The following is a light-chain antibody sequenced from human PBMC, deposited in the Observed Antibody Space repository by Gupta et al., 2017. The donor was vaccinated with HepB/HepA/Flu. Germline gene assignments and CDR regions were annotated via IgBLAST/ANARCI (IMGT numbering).Light chain of an antibody. J-gene: IGLJ2*01. Sequence: SSELTQAPAVSVALGQTVRITCQGDSLRSYYASWYQQKPGQAPVLVIYGKNNRPSGIPDRFSGSSSGNTASLTITGAQAEDEADYYCNSRDSSGNNLVFGGGTKLTVL. CDR3: NSRDSSGNNLV. CDR1: SLRSYY. CDR2: GKN. V-gene: IGLV3-19*01.